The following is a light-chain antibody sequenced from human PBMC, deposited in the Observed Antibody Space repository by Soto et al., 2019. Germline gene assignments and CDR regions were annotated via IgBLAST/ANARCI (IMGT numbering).Light chain of an antibody. J-gene: IGKJ1*01. V-gene: IGKV3-15*01. Sequence: EIVMTQSPATLSVSPGERATLSCGASQSISSNLAWYQQKPGQAPRLLIYSASTRATGIPARFSGSGSGTEFTLTISSLQSEDFAVYSCHQYSNWPPTWTFGQGTKVEVK. CDR1: QSISSN. CDR2: SAS. CDR3: HQYSNWPPTWT.